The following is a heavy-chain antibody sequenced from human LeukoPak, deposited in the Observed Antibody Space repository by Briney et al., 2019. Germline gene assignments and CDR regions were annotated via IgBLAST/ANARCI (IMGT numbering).Heavy chain of an antibody. J-gene: IGHJ3*02. V-gene: IGHV3-74*01. CDR2: INTDGSST. CDR3: AGWKAFHI. D-gene: IGHD1-1*01. CDR1: GITFSNYW. Sequence: GGSLRLSCAASGITFSNYWMHWVRQAPGKGLVWVSRINTDGSSTNYADSVKGRFTISRDNAKNTLYLPMNSLRAEDTAVYYCAGWKAFHIWGQGTMVTVSS.